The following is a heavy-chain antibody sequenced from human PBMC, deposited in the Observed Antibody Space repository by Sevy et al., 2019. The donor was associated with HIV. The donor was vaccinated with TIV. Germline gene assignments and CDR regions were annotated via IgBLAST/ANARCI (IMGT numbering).Heavy chain of an antibody. CDR1: GYTFTGYY. V-gene: IGHV1-2*05. CDR2: INPNSGGT. Sequence: ASVKVSCKASGYTFTGYYMHWVRQAPGQGLEWMGRINPNSGGTNYAKTFQGRVTMTRDTSISTAYMELSRLRSDDTVVYDCARDQDYDDSSGYSYYYGMDVWGQGTTVTVSS. D-gene: IGHD3-22*01. CDR3: ARDQDYDDSSGYSYYYGMDV. J-gene: IGHJ6*02.